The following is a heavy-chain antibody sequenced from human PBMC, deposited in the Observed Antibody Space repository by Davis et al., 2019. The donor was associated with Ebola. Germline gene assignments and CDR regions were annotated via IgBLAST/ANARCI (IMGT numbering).Heavy chain of an antibody. CDR3: AKGAEYSSRPNSNFDY. D-gene: IGHD6-13*01. J-gene: IGHJ4*02. V-gene: IGHV3-23*01. CDR1: GFTFSSYA. CDR2: ISGSGGST. Sequence: GESLKISCAASGFTFSSYAMSWVRQAPGKGLEWVSAISGSGGSTYYADSVKGRFTISRDNSKNTLYLQMNRLRSEDTAVYYCAKGAEYSSRPNSNFDYWGQGTLVTVSS.